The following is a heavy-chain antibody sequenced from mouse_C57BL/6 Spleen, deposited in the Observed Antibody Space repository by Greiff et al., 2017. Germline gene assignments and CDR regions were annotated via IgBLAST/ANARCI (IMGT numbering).Heavy chain of an antibody. CDR2: IYPSDSET. CDR1: GYTFTSYW. V-gene: IGHV1-61*01. Sequence: QVQLQQSGAELVRPGSSVKLSCKASGYTFTSYWMDWVKQRPGQGLEWIGNIYPSDSETHYNQKFKDKATLTVDKSSSTAYMQLSSLTSEDSAVYYCARENWDEAMDYWGQGTSVTVSS. CDR3: ARENWDEAMDY. J-gene: IGHJ4*01. D-gene: IGHD4-1*01.